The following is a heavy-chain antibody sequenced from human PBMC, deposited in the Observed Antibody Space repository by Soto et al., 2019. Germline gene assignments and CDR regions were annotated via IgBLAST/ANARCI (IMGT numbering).Heavy chain of an antibody. V-gene: IGHV3-48*02. D-gene: IGHD2-2*02. CDR1: GFTFSSYS. J-gene: IGHJ6*01. CDR3: ARGDIVVEPAAIRPYYYGMDV. CDR2: ISSSSSTI. Sequence: EVQLVESGGGLVQPGGSLRLSCAASGFTFSSYSMNWVRQAPGKGLEWVSYISSSSSTIYNADSVKGRFTISRDNAKNSLYLQMNIRRDEDKAVYYCARGDIVVEPAAIRPYYYGMDVW.